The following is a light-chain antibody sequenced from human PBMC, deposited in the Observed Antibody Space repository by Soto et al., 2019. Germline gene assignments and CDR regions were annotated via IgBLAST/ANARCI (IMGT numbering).Light chain of an antibody. Sequence: QLVLTQPPSASGTPGQRVTISCSXSSXYIGSNTVNWYQQLPGTAPKLLIYSNNQRPSGVPDRFSGSKSGTSDSLAIRGLQSEDEADYYCAAWDDSLNGHVVFGGGTKLTFL. CDR1: SXYIGSNT. J-gene: IGLJ2*01. CDR2: SNN. CDR3: AAWDDSLNGHVV. V-gene: IGLV1-44*01.